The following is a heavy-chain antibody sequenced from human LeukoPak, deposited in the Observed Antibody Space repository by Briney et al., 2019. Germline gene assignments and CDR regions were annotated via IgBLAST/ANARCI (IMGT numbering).Heavy chain of an antibody. CDR3: ASGRRGSKY. V-gene: IGHV3-7*02. D-gene: IGHD3-10*01. J-gene: IGHJ4*02. Sequence: PGGSLRLSCAASAFTFSTYRMTWVRQAPGKGLEWVANIKDDGSEKYYVDSVRGRFTISRDNAKNSLFLQMNSLRAEDTAVYYCASGRRGSKYWGQGTLVTVSS. CDR1: AFTFSTYR. CDR2: IKDDGSEK.